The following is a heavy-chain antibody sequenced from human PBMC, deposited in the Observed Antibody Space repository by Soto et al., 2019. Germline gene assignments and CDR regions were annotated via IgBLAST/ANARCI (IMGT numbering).Heavy chain of an antibody. J-gene: IGHJ4*02. CDR3: ASATTYYDSSGYGGPFDD. CDR1: GGSISSGGYS. Sequence: QLQLQESGSGLVKPSQTLSFTCAVSGGSISSGGYSWSWIRQPPGKGLEWIGYIYHSGSTYYNPSLKIRGIISVDRSKNQFSLKLGSVTAADTAVYYCASATTYYDSSGYGGPFDDWGQGTLVTVSS. CDR2: IYHSGST. V-gene: IGHV4-30-2*01. D-gene: IGHD3-22*01.